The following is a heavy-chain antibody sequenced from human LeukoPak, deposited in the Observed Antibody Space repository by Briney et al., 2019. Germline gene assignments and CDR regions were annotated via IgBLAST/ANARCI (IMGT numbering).Heavy chain of an antibody. CDR1: GFTFSSYG. CDR3: ASGIQLWPEFDY. J-gene: IGHJ4*02. Sequence: GALRLSCAASGFTFSSYGMHWVRQAPGKGLEWVAVISYDGSNKYYADSVKGRFTISRDNSKNTLYLQMNSLRAEDTAVYYCASGIQLWPEFDYWGQGTLVTVSS. CDR2: ISYDGSNK. D-gene: IGHD5-18*01. V-gene: IGHV3-30*03.